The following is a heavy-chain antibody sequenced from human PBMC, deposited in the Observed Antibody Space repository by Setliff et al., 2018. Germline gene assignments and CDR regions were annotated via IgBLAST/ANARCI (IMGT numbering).Heavy chain of an antibody. V-gene: IGHV4-34*01. Sequence: SETLSLTCSVYGGSLATYYWGWIRQPPGKGLEWIGEINHSESTNYNPALKSRVTISIDTSRNQFSLKLNSVTAADTAVYYCAADYGDRDSFDYWGQGTLVTVSS. CDR3: AADYGDRDSFDY. D-gene: IGHD4-17*01. CDR2: INHSEST. J-gene: IGHJ4*02. CDR1: GGSLATYY.